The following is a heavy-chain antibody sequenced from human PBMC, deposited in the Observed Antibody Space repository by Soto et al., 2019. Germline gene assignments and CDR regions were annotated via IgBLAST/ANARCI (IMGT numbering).Heavy chain of an antibody. D-gene: IGHD3-10*01. V-gene: IGHV3-30*18. J-gene: IGHJ4*02. CDR3: AKDGDYYGSGSYYGDY. CDR1: GCTFSSYG. Sequence: GGSLRLSCAASGCTFSSYGMHWVRQAPGKGLEWVAVISYDGSNKYYADSVKGRFTISRDNSKNTLYLQMNSLRAEDTAVYYCAKDGDYYGSGSYYGDYWGQGTLVTVSS. CDR2: ISYDGSNK.